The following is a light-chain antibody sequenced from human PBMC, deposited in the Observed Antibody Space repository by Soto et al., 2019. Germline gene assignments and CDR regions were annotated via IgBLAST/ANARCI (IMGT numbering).Light chain of an antibody. V-gene: IGKV1-27*01. Sequence: DIQMTQSPTSLSASVGDRVTITCRASQGIRNFVAWYQQKPGKPPKLLIYAASTLQSGVPSRFSGSGSVTDFTLTINSLQPEDVATYSCQKYSSVPVFGPGTKVEI. CDR2: AAS. CDR3: QKYSSVPV. CDR1: QGIRNF. J-gene: IGKJ3*01.